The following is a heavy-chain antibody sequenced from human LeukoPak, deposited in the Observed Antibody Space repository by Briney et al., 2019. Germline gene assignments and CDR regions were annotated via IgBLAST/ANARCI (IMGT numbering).Heavy chain of an antibody. D-gene: IGHD4-17*01. CDR1: GFTFDDYA. Sequence: GGFLRLSCAASGFTFDDYAMHWIRQAPGKGLQWISSISWVGDTSSYADSVKGRFTVSRDNTKGSLYLQMHSLRSEDTALYYCAKDRQYGDYGGGDFFDSWGQGTLVTVSS. CDR3: AKDRQYGDYGGGDFFDS. J-gene: IGHJ4*02. CDR2: ISWVGDTS. V-gene: IGHV3-43D*03.